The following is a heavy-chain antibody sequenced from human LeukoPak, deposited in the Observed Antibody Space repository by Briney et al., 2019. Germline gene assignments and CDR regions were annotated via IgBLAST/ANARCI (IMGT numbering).Heavy chain of an antibody. Sequence: SETLPLTCTVSGGSISSSSYYWGWIRQPPGKGPEWIGSIYYSGSTYYNPSLKSRVTISVDTSKNQFSLKLSSVTAADTAVYYCASEVGANFDYWGQGTLVTVSS. D-gene: IGHD1-26*01. J-gene: IGHJ4*02. V-gene: IGHV4-39*01. CDR3: ASEVGANFDY. CDR1: GGSISSSSYY. CDR2: IYYSGST.